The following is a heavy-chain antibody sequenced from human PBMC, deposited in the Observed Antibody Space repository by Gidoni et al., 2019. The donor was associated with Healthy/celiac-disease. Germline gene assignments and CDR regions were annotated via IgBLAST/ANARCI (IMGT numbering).Heavy chain of an antibody. CDR3: ARLLPGIAASRDAFDI. CDR2: IYYSGST. J-gene: IGHJ3*02. CDR1: GGSISSSSYY. D-gene: IGHD6-13*01. Sequence: QLQLQESGPGLVKPSETLSLTCTVSGGSISSSSYYWGWIRQPPGKGLEWIGSIYYSGSTYNNPSLKSRVTISVDTSKNQFSLKLSSVTAADTAVYYCARLLPGIAASRDAFDIWGQGTMVTVSS. V-gene: IGHV4-39*01.